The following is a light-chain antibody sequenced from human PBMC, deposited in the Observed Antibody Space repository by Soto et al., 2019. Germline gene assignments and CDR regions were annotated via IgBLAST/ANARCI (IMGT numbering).Light chain of an antibody. CDR3: QQYNSYWT. J-gene: IGKJ1*01. V-gene: IGKV1-5*03. CDR2: KAS. CDR1: QSISSW. Sequence: DIQMTQSPSTLSASVGDRVTITCRASQSISSWLAWYQQKPGKAPTLLIYKASSLESGVPSRFSGSGSGTEFTLTISSLQPDDFATYYRQQYNSYWTFGQGTKVEIK.